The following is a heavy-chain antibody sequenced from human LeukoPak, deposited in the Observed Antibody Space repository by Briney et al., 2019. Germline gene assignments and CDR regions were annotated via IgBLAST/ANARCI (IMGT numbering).Heavy chain of an antibody. D-gene: IGHD3-3*01. Sequence: GGSLRLSCAASGFSFSTHWMSWVRLAPGKGPEWVANIKYDGSEKYYVDSVKGRFTISRDNAKNSLYLHMNSLRAEDTAVYYCASGFLGDFWSGHFWGQGTLVTVSS. J-gene: IGHJ4*02. CDR1: GFSFSTHW. CDR3: ASGFLGDFWSGHF. CDR2: IKYDGSEK. V-gene: IGHV3-7*01.